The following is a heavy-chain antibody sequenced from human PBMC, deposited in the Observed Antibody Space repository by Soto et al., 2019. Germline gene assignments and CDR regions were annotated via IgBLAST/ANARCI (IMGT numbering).Heavy chain of an antibody. CDR2: MNPNSGNT. V-gene: IGHV1-8*01. Sequence: GASVKVSCKASGYPFTSYDSNWVRQATGQGLEWMGWMNPNSGNTGYAQKFQGRVTMTRNTSISTAYMELSSLRSEDTAVYYCARSYYDFWSGYIIDYYYYYYMDVWGKGTTVTVSS. D-gene: IGHD3-3*01. CDR1: GYPFTSYD. CDR3: ARSYYDFWSGYIIDYYYYYYMDV. J-gene: IGHJ6*03.